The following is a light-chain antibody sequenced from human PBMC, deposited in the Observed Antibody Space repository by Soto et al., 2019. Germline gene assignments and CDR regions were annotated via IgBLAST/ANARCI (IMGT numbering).Light chain of an antibody. V-gene: IGLV2-14*01. CDR1: SSDVGGYNY. Sequence: QSVLTHPASVCQSPGQSITISCTGTSSDVGGYNYVSWYQQHLGKAPKLMIYEVSNRPSGVSNRFSGSKSGNTASLTISGLQAEDEADYYCSSYTSSSTYVFGTGTKVTVL. J-gene: IGLJ1*01. CDR3: SSYTSSSTYV. CDR2: EVS.